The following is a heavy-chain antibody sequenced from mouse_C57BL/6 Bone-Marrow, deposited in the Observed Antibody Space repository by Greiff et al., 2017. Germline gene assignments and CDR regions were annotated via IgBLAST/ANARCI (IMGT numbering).Heavy chain of an antibody. Sequence: VQLQQPGAELVMPGASVKLSCKASGYTFTSYWMHWVKQRPGQGLEWIGEIDPSDSYTNYNQKFKGKSTLTVDKSSSTAYMQLSSLTSEDAAVYYCARSGCYYDPFAYWGQGTLVTVSA. CDR1: GYTFTSYW. D-gene: IGHD2-4*01. V-gene: IGHV1-69*01. J-gene: IGHJ3*01. CDR2: IDPSDSYT. CDR3: ARSGCYYDPFAY.